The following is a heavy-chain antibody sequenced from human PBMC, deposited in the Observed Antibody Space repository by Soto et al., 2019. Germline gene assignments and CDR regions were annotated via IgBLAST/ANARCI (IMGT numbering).Heavy chain of an antibody. V-gene: IGHV4-39*01. J-gene: IGHJ2*01. CDR1: GGSISSSSYY. CDR2: IYYSGST. Sequence: QLQLQESGPGLVKPSETLSLTCTVSGGSISSSSYYWGWIRQPPGKGLEWIGNIYYSGSTYYNPSLRRHVTISVDTSKSQSSLKLSSVPAADTAVYYCARNQNYYGSGSYCKSHNPTDYWYFDLWGRGTLVTVSS. D-gene: IGHD3-10*01. CDR3: ARNQNYYGSGSYCKSHNPTDYWYFDL.